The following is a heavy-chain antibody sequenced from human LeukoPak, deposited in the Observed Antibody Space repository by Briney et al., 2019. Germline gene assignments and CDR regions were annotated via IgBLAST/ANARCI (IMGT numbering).Heavy chain of an antibody. D-gene: IGHD3-10*01. Sequence: RASVKVSCKASGYTFTSYGISWVRQAPGQGLEWMGRISAYNGNTSYAQKLQGRVTMTTDTSTSTAYMELRSLRSDDTAVYYCARDRGVLLWFGELLYQNWFDPWGQGTLVTVSS. CDR3: ARDRGVLLWFGELLYQNWFDP. J-gene: IGHJ5*02. CDR1: GYTFTSYG. CDR2: ISAYNGNT. V-gene: IGHV1-18*01.